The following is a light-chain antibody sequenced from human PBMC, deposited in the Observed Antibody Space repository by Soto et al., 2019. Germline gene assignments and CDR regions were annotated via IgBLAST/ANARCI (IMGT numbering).Light chain of an antibody. CDR2: EVS. V-gene: IGLV2-18*02. Sequence: QPVLTQPPSVSGSPGQSVAISCTGTSSDVGSYNRVSWYQQPPGTAPKLMIYEVSNRPSGVPDRFSGSKSGNTASLTISGLQAEDEADYYCNSYTTANTYVFGTGTQLTVL. J-gene: IGLJ1*01. CDR1: SSDVGSYNR. CDR3: NSYTTANTYV.